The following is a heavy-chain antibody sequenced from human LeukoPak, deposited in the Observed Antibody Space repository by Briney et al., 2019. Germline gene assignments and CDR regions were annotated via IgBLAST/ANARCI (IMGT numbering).Heavy chain of an antibody. D-gene: IGHD4-23*01. J-gene: IGHJ4*02. CDR3: ARKDGGDFDY. V-gene: IGHV4-34*01. Sequence: PSETLSLTCAVYGGSFSGYYWSWIRQPPGKGLEWIGEINHSGSTNHNPSLKSRVTISVDTSKNQFSLKLSSVTAADTAVYYCARKDGGDFDYWGQGTLVTVSS. CDR2: INHSGST. CDR1: GGSFSGYY.